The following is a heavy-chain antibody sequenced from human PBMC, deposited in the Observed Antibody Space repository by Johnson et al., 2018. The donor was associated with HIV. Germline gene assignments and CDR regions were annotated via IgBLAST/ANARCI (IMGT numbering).Heavy chain of an antibody. CDR2: INWNGGST. CDR3: AKDDYGDLWVGAFDV. Sequence: VQLVESGGGVVQPGRSLRLSCAASGFTFDDYGMSWVRQAPGKGLEWVSGINWNGGSTGYADSVKGRFTISRDNSKNTLYLQMNNLRAEDTAMYYCAKDDYGDLWVGAFDVWGQGTMVTVSS. J-gene: IGHJ3*01. D-gene: IGHD4-17*01. CDR1: GFTFDDYG. V-gene: IGHV3-20*04.